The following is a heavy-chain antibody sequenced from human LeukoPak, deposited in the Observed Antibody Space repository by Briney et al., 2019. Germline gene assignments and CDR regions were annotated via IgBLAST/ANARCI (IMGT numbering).Heavy chain of an antibody. J-gene: IGHJ4*02. D-gene: IGHD4-17*01. Sequence: GGSLRLSCAASGFNFSSYAMSWVRQAPGKGLEWVLAISGSGGSTYYADSVKGRFTISRDNSKNTLYLQMNSLRAEDTAVYYCAKEPTYGDYSYFDYRGQGTLVTVSS. CDR1: GFNFSSYA. V-gene: IGHV3-23*01. CDR3: AKEPTYGDYSYFDY. CDR2: ISGSGGST.